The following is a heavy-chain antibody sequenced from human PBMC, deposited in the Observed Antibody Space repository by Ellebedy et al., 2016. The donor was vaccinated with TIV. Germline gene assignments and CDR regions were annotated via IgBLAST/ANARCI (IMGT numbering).Heavy chain of an antibody. CDR2: IYPGDSDT. J-gene: IGHJ6*03. CDR1: GYSFTSYW. V-gene: IGHV5-51*01. D-gene: IGHD3-10*01. CDR3: ARHRKGIYYYYYYMDV. Sequence: GESLKISXKGSGYSFTSYWIGWVRQMPGKGLEWMGIIYPGDSDTRYSPSFQGQVTISADKSISTAYLQWSSLKASDTAMYYCARHRKGIYYYYYYMDVWGKGTTVTVSS.